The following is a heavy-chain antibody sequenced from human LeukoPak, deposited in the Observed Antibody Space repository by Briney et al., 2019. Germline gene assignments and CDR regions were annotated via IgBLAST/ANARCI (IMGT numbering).Heavy chain of an antibody. J-gene: IGHJ5*02. CDR1: GGTFSSYA. D-gene: IGHD5-24*01. CDR2: IIPIFGTA. V-gene: IGHV1-69*06. Sequence: EASVKVSCKASGGTFSSYAISWVRQAPGQGLEWMGGIIPIFGTANYAQKFQGRITITAEKSTSTAYMELSSLRSEDTAVYYCARDLEMATTSYNWFDPWGQGTLVTVSS. CDR3: ARDLEMATTSYNWFDP.